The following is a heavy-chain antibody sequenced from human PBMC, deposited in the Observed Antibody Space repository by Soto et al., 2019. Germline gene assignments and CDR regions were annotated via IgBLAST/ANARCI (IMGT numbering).Heavy chain of an antibody. CDR1: GFSLSTSGVG. V-gene: IGHV2-5*02. CDR3: AHRPSYCSGGSCYSGFDY. D-gene: IGHD2-15*01. J-gene: IGHJ4*02. CDR2: IYWDDDK. Sequence: SGATLVNPTQSLTLTCTFSGFSLSTSGVGVGWIRQPPGKALEWLALIYWDDDKRYSPSLKSRLTITKDTSKNQVVLTMTNMDPVDTATYYCAHRPSYCSGGSCYSGFDYWGQGTLVTVSS.